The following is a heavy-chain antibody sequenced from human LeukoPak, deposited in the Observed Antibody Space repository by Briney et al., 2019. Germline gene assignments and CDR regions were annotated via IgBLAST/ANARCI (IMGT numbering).Heavy chain of an antibody. CDR3: ARGFKYYDILTPIDY. V-gene: IGHV4-59*12. CDR2: IYYSGST. J-gene: IGHJ4*02. CDR1: GGSISSYY. D-gene: IGHD3-9*01. Sequence: SETLSLTCTVSGGSISSYYWSWIRQPPGKGLEWIGYIYYSGSTNYNPSLKSRVTISVDTSKNQFSLKLSSVTAADTAVYYCARGFKYYDILTPIDYWGQGTLVTVSS.